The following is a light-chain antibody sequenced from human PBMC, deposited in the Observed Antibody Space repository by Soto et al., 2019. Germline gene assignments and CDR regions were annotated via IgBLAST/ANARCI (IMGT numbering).Light chain of an antibody. CDR1: QSISSW. J-gene: IGKJ1*01. Sequence: EIQITHSPSTLSASVGAGVTITCRASQSISSWLAWYQQKPGKAPKLLIYDASSLESGVPSRFSGSRSGTECTLTISSLQPDDVATYYCQQFNTSPWTLCQGTKVDIK. V-gene: IGKV1-5*01. CDR2: DAS. CDR3: QQFNTSPWT.